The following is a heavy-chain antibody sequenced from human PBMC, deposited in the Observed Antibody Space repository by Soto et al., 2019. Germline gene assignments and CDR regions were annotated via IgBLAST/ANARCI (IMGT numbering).Heavy chain of an antibody. D-gene: IGHD2-21*01. V-gene: IGHV3-23*01. CDR3: TKDRALINQTSYGMDV. CDR2: ISGRGDNR. Sequence: EAQLWQYGGGLGQPGRSLRLSCIASEFTFYNYAMTWVRQAPGKGLEWVASISGRGDNRYYADSVKGRFFVYRENSHNMLYLQMDTLGVEDTAVYYCTKDRALINQTSYGMDVWGQGTTVTV. J-gene: IGHJ6*02. CDR1: EFTFYNYA.